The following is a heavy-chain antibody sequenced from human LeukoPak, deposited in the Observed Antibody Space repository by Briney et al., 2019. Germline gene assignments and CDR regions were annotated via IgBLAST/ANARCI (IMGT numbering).Heavy chain of an antibody. CDR2: IYYSGST. CDR3: VRRVTTVANWLDP. D-gene: IGHD4-11*01. J-gene: IGHJ5*02. CDR1: GGSISSYY. Sequence: SETLSPTCTVSGGSISSYYWSWIRQPPGKGLEWIGYIYYSGSTNYNPSLKSRVTISVDTSKNQFSLKLSSVTAADTAVYYCVRRVTTVANWLDPCGQGTLVTVSS. V-gene: IGHV4-59*08.